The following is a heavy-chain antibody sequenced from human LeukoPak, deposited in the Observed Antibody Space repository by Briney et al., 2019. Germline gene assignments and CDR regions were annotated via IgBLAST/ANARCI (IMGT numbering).Heavy chain of an antibody. J-gene: IGHJ4*02. CDR1: GFTFSSYW. Sequence: SLRLSCAASGFTFSSYWMSWVRQAPGKGLQWLAVISYDGGKTYYADSVEGRFTISRDNSKSTVYLEINSLRSEDTAIYYCARGFNDFWSGSQLEYWGQGTLVTVSS. V-gene: IGHV3-30-3*01. CDR2: ISYDGGKT. D-gene: IGHD3-3*01. CDR3: ARGFNDFWSGSQLEY.